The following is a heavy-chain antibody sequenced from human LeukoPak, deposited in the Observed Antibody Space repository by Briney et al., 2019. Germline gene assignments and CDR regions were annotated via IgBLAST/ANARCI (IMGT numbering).Heavy chain of an antibody. CDR3: ARVVYYDSSGYAY. CDR2: ISSSRSYI. D-gene: IGHD3-22*01. CDR1: GFTFSSYS. J-gene: IGHJ4*02. V-gene: IGHV3-21*01. Sequence: GGSLRLSCAASGFTFSSYSMNWVRQAPGKGLEWVSSISSSRSYIYYAYSVRGRFTISSDNAKNSLYLQRNSLRAEETAVYYCARVVYYDSSGYAYWGQGTLVTVSS.